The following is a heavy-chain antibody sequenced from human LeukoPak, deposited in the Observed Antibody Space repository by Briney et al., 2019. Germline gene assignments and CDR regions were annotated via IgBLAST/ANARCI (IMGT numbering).Heavy chain of an antibody. Sequence: RRASVKVSCKASGYTFTSYGISWVRQAPGQGLEWMGWISAYNGNTNYAQKFQGRVTMTRNTSISTAYMELSSLRSEDTAVYYCARVAYSYQSGFDPWGQGTLVTVSS. CDR3: ARVAYSYQSGFDP. J-gene: IGHJ5*02. CDR2: ISAYNGNT. CDR1: GYTFTSYG. D-gene: IGHD5-18*01. V-gene: IGHV1-18*01.